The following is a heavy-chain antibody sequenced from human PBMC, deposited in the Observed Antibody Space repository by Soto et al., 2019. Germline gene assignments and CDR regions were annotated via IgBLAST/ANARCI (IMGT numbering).Heavy chain of an antibody. D-gene: IGHD4-17*01. CDR2: IYYGGST. CDR3: ARGNSYGVVNLFDP. V-gene: IGHV4-31*03. Sequence: SETLSLTCTVSGGSISSGDHYWSWIRQYPGKGLEWIGYIYYGGSTYYNPSLKSRVFISVDTSKNQFSLHLTSVTGTDTAVYYCARGNSYGVVNLFDPWGQGTLVTVSS. CDR1: GGSISSGDHY. J-gene: IGHJ5*02.